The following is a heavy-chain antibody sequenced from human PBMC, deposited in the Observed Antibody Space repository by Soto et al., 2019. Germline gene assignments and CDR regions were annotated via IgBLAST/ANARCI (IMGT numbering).Heavy chain of an antibody. D-gene: IGHD2-8*01. V-gene: IGHV3-30*18. CDR2: ISYDGSNK. Sequence: QVQLVQSGGGVVQPGRSLRLSCAASAFTFSSYGMHWVRQAPGKGLEWVAVISYDGSNKYYADSVKGRFTISRDNSENTLYLQMHSLRAEDTAVYYCAKVREGCTYAIDYWGQGTLVTVSS. CDR3: AKVREGCTYAIDY. J-gene: IGHJ4*02. CDR1: AFTFSSYG.